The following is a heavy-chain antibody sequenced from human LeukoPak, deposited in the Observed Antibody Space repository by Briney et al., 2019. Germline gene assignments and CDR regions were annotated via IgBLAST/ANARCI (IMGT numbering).Heavy chain of an antibody. CDR3: ASGLGATSDHNWFDP. CDR1: GGSVSSGSNY. Sequence: SETLSLTCTVSGGSVSSGSNYWSWIRHPPGKGLEWIGEINHSGSTNYNPSLKSRVTISVDTSKNQFSLKLSSVTAADTAVYYCASGLGATSDHNWFDPWGQGTLVTVTS. CDR2: INHSGST. D-gene: IGHD1-26*01. V-gene: IGHV4-39*07. J-gene: IGHJ5*02.